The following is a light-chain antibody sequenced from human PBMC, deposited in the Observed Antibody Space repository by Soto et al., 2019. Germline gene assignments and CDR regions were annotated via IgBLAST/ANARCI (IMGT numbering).Light chain of an antibody. CDR3: SSYAGSNNLGV. V-gene: IGLV2-8*01. CDR2: EVS. CDR1: SSDVGGYNY. J-gene: IGLJ1*01. Sequence: QSALTQPPSASGSPGQSVTISCTGTSSDVGGYNYVSWYQQHPGKAPKLMIYEVSKRPSGVPGRFSGSKSDNTASLTVSGIQAEDEADYYCSSYAGSNNLGVFGTGTKLTVL.